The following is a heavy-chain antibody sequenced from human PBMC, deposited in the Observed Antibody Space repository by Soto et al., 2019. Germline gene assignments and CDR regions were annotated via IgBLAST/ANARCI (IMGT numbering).Heavy chain of an antibody. V-gene: IGHV3-23*01. Sequence: PGGSLRLSCAASGCTFSSYAISWVRQAPGKGLEWVSAISGSGGSTYYADSVKGRFTISRDNSKNTLYLQMNSLRAEDTAVYYCAKRFDGDWNLDYWGQGTLVTVSS. CDR1: GCTFSSYA. J-gene: IGHJ4*02. CDR3: AKRFDGDWNLDY. CDR2: ISGSGGST. D-gene: IGHD2-21*02.